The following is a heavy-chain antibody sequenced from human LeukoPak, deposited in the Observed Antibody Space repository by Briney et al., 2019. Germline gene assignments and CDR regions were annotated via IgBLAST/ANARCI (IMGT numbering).Heavy chain of an antibody. V-gene: IGHV5-10-1*01. CDR3: ARYCSSTSCRSSYYGMDV. J-gene: IGHJ6*02. D-gene: IGHD2-2*01. CDR2: IDPSDSYT. CDR1: GYSFTSYW. Sequence: KGGESLKISCKGSGYSFTSYWISWVRQMPGKGLGWMGRIDPSDSYTNYSPSFQGHVTISADKSISTAYLQWSSLKASDTAMYYCARYCSSTSCRSSYYGMDVWGQGTTVTVSS.